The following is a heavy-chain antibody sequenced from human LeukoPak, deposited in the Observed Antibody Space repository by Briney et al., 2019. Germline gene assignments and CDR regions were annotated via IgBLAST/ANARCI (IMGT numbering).Heavy chain of an antibody. D-gene: IGHD6-13*01. CDR1: GGTFSSYA. J-gene: IGHJ6*02. Sequence: SVKVSCKASGGTFSSYAISWVRQAPGQGLEWMGGIIPIFGTANYAQKFQGRVTITADESTSTAYMELSSLRSEDTAVYYCAREGQQLVPWYYYGMDVWGQGTMVTVSS. V-gene: IGHV1-69*13. CDR3: AREGQQLVPWYYYGMDV. CDR2: IIPIFGTA.